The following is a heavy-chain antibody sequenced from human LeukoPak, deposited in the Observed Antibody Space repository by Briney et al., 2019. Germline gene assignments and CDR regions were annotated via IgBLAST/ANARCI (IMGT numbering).Heavy chain of an antibody. J-gene: IGHJ1*01. CDR2: ISAYNGNT. D-gene: IGHD2-15*01. CDR1: GYTFTSYG. Sequence: ASVKVSCKASGYTFTSYGISWVRQAPGQGLEWMGWISAYNGNTNYAQKLQGRVTMTTGTSTSTAYMELRSLRSDDTAVYYCARDGPLYCSGGSCYSYFQHWGQGTLVTVSS. V-gene: IGHV1-18*01. CDR3: ARDGPLYCSGGSCYSYFQH.